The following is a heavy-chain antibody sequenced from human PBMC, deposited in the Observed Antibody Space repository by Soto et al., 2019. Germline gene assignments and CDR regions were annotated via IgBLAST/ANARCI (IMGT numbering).Heavy chain of an antibody. J-gene: IGHJ4*02. CDR3: AYFEWLPY. CDR1: GGSISSSTFY. V-gene: IGHV4-39*01. CDR2: VYYDGTT. D-gene: IGHD3-9*01. Sequence: SETLSLTCTVSGGSISSSTFYWGWIRQPPGKGLEWIGSVYYDGTTYYNPSLRSRVTISVDTSKNQFSLKMSSVTAADTAAYYCAYFEWLPYWGQGTLVTVSS.